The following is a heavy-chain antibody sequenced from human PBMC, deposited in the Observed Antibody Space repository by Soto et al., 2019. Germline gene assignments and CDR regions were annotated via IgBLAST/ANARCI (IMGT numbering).Heavy chain of an antibody. CDR1: GGSISSGGYY. CDR2: IYYSGST. J-gene: IGHJ5*02. CDR3: ARDGVTMFRGVIIDYWFDP. V-gene: IGHV4-31*03. Sequence: QVQLQESGPGLVKPSQTLSLTCTVSGGSISSGGYYWSWIRQHPGKGLEWIGYIYYSGSTYYNPSLKSRVTISVDTSKNQFSLKPSSVTAADTAVYYCARDGVTMFRGVIIDYWFDPWGQGTLVTVSS. D-gene: IGHD3-10*01.